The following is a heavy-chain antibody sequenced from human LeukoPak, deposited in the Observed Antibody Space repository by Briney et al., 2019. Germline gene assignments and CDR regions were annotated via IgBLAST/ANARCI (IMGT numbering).Heavy chain of an antibody. J-gene: IGHJ3*02. D-gene: IGHD3-22*01. CDR1: RFTFSSYA. CDR2: ISGGGGST. V-gene: IGHV3-23*01. Sequence: PGGSLRLSCAASRFTFSSYAMSWVRQAPGKGLEWVSTISGGGGSTYSADSVKGRFTISRDNSKNTLYLQKNSLRAEDTAVYYCAKMWGFYHDSGGYYHDAFDIWGQGTMVTVSS. CDR3: AKMWGFYHDSGGYYHDAFDI.